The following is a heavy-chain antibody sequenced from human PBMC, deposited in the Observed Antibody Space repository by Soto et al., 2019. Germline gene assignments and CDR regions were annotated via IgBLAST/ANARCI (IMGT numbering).Heavy chain of an antibody. CDR3: ARGLPTPSSTVTVHDYTNWMHP. V-gene: IGHV1-18*04. CDR2: ISAYNGNT. J-gene: IGHJ6*02. D-gene: IGHD4-17*01. CDR1: GYTFTSYG. Sequence: DSVKVSCKASGYTFTSYGISWVRQAPGQGLEWMGWISAYNGNTNYAQKLQGRVTMTTTTSTSTAYMELSSLRSDDTAVDYCARGLPTPSSTVTVHDYTNWMHPRAQATTSTVSS.